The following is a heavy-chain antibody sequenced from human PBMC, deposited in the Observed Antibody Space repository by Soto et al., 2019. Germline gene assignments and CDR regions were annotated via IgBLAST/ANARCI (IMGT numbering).Heavy chain of an antibody. V-gene: IGHV2-5*02. D-gene: IGHD3-16*02. CDR1: GFSLSASGVG. CDR3: VHSGKITFGGVIVPFDY. Sequence: QITLKESGPTLVKPTQTLTLTCTFSGFSLSASGVGVGWIRQPPGKALEWLALIYWDDDKRYSPSLKSRFTITKDTSKNQVVLTMTNMYPVDTATYYGVHSGKITFGGVIVPFDYWGQGTLVTVSS. J-gene: IGHJ4*02. CDR2: IYWDDDK.